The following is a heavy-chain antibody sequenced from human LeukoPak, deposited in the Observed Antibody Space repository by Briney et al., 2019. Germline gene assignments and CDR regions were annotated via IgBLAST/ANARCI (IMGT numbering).Heavy chain of an antibody. Sequence: GGSLRLSCAASGFTFSSYSMNWVRQAPGKGLEWVSYISSSSSTIYYADSVKGRFTISRDNAKNSLYLQMNSLRAEDTAVYYCARDLFISLSSSSFNYYYYYGMDVWGQGTTVTVSS. V-gene: IGHV3-48*01. CDR2: ISSSSSTI. CDR3: ARDLFISLSSSSFNYYYYYGMDV. D-gene: IGHD6-6*01. CDR1: GFTFSSYS. J-gene: IGHJ6*02.